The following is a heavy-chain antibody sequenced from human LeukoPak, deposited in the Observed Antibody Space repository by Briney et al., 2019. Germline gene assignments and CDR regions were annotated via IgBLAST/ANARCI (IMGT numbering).Heavy chain of an antibody. D-gene: IGHD6-13*01. CDR3: ARASIAAGAPLDY. V-gene: IGHV1-69*01. CDR1: GGTFSSYA. J-gene: IGHJ4*02. CDR2: IIPIFGTA. Sequence: SVNFSCKASGGTFSSYAISWVRQAPGQGLEWMGGIIPIFGTANYAQKFQGRVTITADESTSTAYMELSSLRSEDTDVYYCARASIAAGAPLDYWGQGTLVTVSS.